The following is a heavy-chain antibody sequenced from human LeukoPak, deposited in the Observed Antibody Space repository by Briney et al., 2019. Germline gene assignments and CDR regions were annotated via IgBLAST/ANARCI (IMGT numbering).Heavy chain of an antibody. CDR3: ARAVGKYYDILTGYH. CDR2: ISSSSSYI. D-gene: IGHD3-9*01. V-gene: IGHV3-21*01. Sequence: GGSLRLSCAVSGFTFSSYSMNWVRQAPGKGLEWVSSISSSSSYIYYADSVKGRFTISRDNAKNSLYLQMNSLRAEDTAVYYCARAVGKYYDILTGYHWGQGTLVTVSS. CDR1: GFTFSSYS. J-gene: IGHJ4*02.